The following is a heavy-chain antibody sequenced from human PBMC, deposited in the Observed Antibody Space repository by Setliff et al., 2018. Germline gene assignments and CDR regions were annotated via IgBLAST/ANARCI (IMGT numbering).Heavy chain of an antibody. CDR3: ARDQGYRGYGNFDF. Sequence: GESLKISCKGSGYTFTNSWINWVRQMPGKGLEWMGIIYPGDSDATYSPSFQGQVTISADKSISTAYMEVSRLTSDDTAVYFCARDQGYRGYGNFDFWGQGALVTVSS. J-gene: IGHJ4*02. CDR2: IYPGDSDA. V-gene: IGHV5-51*01. D-gene: IGHD5-12*01. CDR1: GYTFTNSW.